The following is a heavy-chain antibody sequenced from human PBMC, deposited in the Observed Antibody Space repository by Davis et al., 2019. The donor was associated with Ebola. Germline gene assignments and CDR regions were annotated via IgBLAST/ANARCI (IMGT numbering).Heavy chain of an antibody. CDR3: VRLTTDDFWSGYFDF. J-gene: IGHJ4*02. CDR1: GFNVSSHD. Sequence: PGGSLRLSCVASGFNVSSHDMRWIRHSPERGLQWVSLSYRGTNLYYAASVRCRFTISRDHSKNSLYLQMNSLKPEDTAVYYCVRLTTDDFWSGYFDFWGQGTQVAVSS. D-gene: IGHD3-3*01. CDR2: SYRGTNL. V-gene: IGHV3-53*01.